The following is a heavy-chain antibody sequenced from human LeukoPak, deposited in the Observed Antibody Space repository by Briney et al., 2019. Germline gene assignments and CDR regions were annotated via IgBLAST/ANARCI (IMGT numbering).Heavy chain of an antibody. J-gene: IGHJ4*02. D-gene: IGHD1-26*01. V-gene: IGHV3-21*01. CDR3: ARGAGATRRIDY. Sequence: SVKGRFTISRDNAKNSLYLQMNSLRAEDTAVYYCARGAGATRRIDYWGQGTLVTVSS.